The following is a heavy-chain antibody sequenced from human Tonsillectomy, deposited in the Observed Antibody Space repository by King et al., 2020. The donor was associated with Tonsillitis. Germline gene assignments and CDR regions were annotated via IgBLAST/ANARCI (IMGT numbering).Heavy chain of an antibody. J-gene: IGHJ4*02. CDR2: ISAYNGNT. D-gene: IGHD3-22*01. Sequence: QLVQSGAEVKKPGASVKVSCKASCYTFTSYGISWVRQAPGQGLEWMGWISAYNGNTNYAQKLQGRVTMTTDTSTSTAYMELRSLRSDDTAVYYCARVRQSGYYSGYFDYWGQGTLVTVSS. V-gene: IGHV1-18*01. CDR3: ARVRQSGYYSGYFDY. CDR1: CYTFTSYG.